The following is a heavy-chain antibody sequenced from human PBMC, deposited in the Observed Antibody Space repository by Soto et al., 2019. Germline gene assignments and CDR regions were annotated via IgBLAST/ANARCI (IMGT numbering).Heavy chain of an antibody. CDR3: ASWVIALGGTGYFRH. D-gene: IGHD6-19*01. V-gene: IGHV3-48*03. Sequence: PGGSLRLSCAASGFTFSSYEMNWVRQAPGKGLEWVSYISSSGSTIYYADSVKGRFTISRDNAKNSLYLQMNSLRAEDTAVYYCASWVIALGGTGYFRHWGQGTLVTVSS. J-gene: IGHJ1*01. CDR1: GFTFSSYE. CDR2: ISSSGSTI.